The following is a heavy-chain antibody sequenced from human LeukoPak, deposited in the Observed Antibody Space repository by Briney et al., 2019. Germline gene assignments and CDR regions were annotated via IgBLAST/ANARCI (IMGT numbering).Heavy chain of an antibody. CDR1: GGSISSGSYY. J-gene: IGHJ6*02. CDR3: ARGTFYCSSTSCYRGIYYYYGMDV. D-gene: IGHD2-2*01. Sequence: SETLSLTCTVSGGSISSGSYYWSWIRQPAGKGLEWIGRIYTSGSTNYNPSLGSRVTISVDTSKNQFSLKLSSVTAADTAVYYCARGTFYCSSTSCYRGIYYYYGMDVWGQGTTVTVSS. V-gene: IGHV4-61*02. CDR2: IYTSGST.